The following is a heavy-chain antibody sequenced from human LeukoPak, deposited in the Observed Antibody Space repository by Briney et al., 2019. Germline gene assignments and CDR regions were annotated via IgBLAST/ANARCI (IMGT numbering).Heavy chain of an antibody. CDR1: GFTFSSYA. D-gene: IGHD1-26*01. J-gene: IGHJ4*02. Sequence: GGSLRLSCAASGFTFSSYAMSWVRQAPGKGLXWXXAISGSGGSTYYXDSVKGRFTISRDNSKNTLYLQMNSLRAEDTAVYYCAKVESGIGNYFDYWGQGTLVTVSS. CDR3: AKVESGIGNYFDY. V-gene: IGHV3-23*01. CDR2: ISGSGGST.